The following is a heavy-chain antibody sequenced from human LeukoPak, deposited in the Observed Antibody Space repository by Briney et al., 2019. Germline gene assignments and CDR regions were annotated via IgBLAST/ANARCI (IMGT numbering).Heavy chain of an antibody. Sequence: GGSLRLSCAASGFTFSSYSMNWVRQAPGKGLEWVSSISSSSSYIYYADSVKGRFTISRDNAKNSLYLQMNGLRAEDTAVYYCARDLMGITPRGYWGQGTLVTVSS. CDR3: ARDLMGITPRGY. J-gene: IGHJ4*02. CDR2: ISSSSSYI. CDR1: GFTFSSYS. V-gene: IGHV3-21*01. D-gene: IGHD3-22*01.